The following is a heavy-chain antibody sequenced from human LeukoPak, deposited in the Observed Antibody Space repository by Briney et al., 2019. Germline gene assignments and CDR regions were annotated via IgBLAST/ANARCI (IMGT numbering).Heavy chain of an antibody. CDR3: AREPHDFHEEDGFDI. V-gene: IGHV3-23*01. CDR1: VFTFSSYA. Sequence: GGSMRLSCAASVFTFSSYALSWVRQAPGKGLEWVSAISGSGGSTYYADSVKGRFTISRDNAKNSLFLQMNSLRAEDSAVYYCAREPHDFHEEDGFDIWGQGTLVTVSS. D-gene: IGHD2-21*02. J-gene: IGHJ3*02. CDR2: ISGSGGST.